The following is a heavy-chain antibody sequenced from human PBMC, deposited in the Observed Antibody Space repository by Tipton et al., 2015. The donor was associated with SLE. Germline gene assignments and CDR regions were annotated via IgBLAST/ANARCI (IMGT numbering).Heavy chain of an antibody. J-gene: IGHJ3*02. CDR2: IYYSGST. CDR1: VGSISSHY. CDR3: ARDRSSSWGGNAFDI. Sequence: TLSLTCTVSVGSISSHYWSWIQQLPGKGLEWIGYIYYSGSTNYNPSLKSRVTISVDTSKNQFSLKLSSVTAADTAVYYCARDRSSSWGGNAFDIWGQGTMVTVSS. V-gene: IGHV4-59*11. D-gene: IGHD6-13*01.